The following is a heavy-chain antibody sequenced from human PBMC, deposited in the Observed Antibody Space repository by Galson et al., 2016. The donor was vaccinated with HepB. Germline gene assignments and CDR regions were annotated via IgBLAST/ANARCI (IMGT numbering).Heavy chain of an antibody. CDR2: LSSDGTKI. J-gene: IGHJ4*02. Sequence: SLRLSCAASGFDFSRNSMHWVRKSPGKRLDWVAFLSSDGTKISYPDSVQGRFTISRDNSKNALYLQMDSLRVEDTALYYCAKDSRWLIDYWGQGTLVTVSS. CDR1: GFDFSRNS. D-gene: IGHD5-24*01. V-gene: IGHV3-30-3*01. CDR3: AKDSRWLIDY.